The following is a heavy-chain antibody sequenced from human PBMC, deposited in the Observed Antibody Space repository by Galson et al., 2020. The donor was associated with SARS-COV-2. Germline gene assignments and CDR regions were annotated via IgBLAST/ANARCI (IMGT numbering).Heavy chain of an antibody. J-gene: IGHJ4*02. V-gene: IGHV4-38-2*02. CDR3: ATERGVGATIDY. D-gene: IGHD1-26*01. CDR2: LYHSGST. Sequence: SETLSLTCTVSGYSISSGYYWGWIRQPPGKGLEWNGSLYHSGSTYYNPSLKSRVTISVDTSKNQFSLKLSSVTAADTAVYYCATERGVGATIDYWGQGTLVTVSS. CDR1: GYSISSGYY.